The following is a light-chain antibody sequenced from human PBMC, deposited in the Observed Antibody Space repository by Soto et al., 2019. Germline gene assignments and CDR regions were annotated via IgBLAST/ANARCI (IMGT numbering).Light chain of an antibody. CDR3: KLYESAPPT. V-gene: IGKV3-20*01. CDR1: QSLISRD. CDR2: DAS. Sequence: ERVLTQSPGTLSLSPGERATLSCRASQSLISRDLAWYQQNPGQAPKRLIYDASIRATGISHRCSGSGYGTDFTRSISRLEPEDVALYYCKLYESAPPTFSQGSKLEIK. J-gene: IGKJ2*01.